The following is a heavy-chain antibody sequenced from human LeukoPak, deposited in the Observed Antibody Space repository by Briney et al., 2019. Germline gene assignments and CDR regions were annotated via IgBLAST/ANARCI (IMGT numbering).Heavy chain of an antibody. V-gene: IGHV4-39*07. CDR3: ARLGVDDILTGRGSLGFDP. D-gene: IGHD3-9*01. CDR1: GGSISSSSYY. J-gene: IGHJ5*02. Sequence: PSETLSLTCIVSGGSISSSSYYWGWIRQPPGKGLEWIGSIDYSGSTYYNPSLKSRVTISVDTSKNQFSLKLSSVTAADTAVYYCARLGVDDILTGRGSLGFDPWGQGTLVTVSS. CDR2: IDYSGST.